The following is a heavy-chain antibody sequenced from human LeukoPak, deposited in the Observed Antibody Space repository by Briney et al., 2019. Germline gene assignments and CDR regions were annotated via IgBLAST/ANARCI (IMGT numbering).Heavy chain of an antibody. CDR3: ARAYGWELLGDVFDY. D-gene: IGHD1-26*01. J-gene: IGHJ4*02. Sequence: SETLSLTCAVYGGSFSSYYWSWIRQPPGKGLEWIGYIYYSGSTNYNPSLKSRVTISVDTSKDQFSLKLSSVTAADTAVYYCARAYGWELLGDVFDYWGQGTLVTVSS. CDR2: IYYSGST. V-gene: IGHV4-59*01. CDR1: GGSFSSYY.